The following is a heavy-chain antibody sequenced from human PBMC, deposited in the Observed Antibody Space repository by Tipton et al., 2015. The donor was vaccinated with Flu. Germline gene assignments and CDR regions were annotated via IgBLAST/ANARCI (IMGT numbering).Heavy chain of an antibody. J-gene: IGHJ4*02. CDR1: GYTFTGYY. CDR2: INPNSGGT. CDR3: ARVLGYCSGGSCYGDYYFDY. Sequence: QLVQSGAEVKKPGASVKVSCKASGYTFTGYYMHWVRQAPGQGLEWMGWINPNSGGTNYAQKFQGRVTMTRDTSISTAYMELSRLRSDDTAVYYCARVLGYCSGGSCYGDYYFDYWGQGTLVTVSS. V-gene: IGHV1-2*02. D-gene: IGHD2-15*01.